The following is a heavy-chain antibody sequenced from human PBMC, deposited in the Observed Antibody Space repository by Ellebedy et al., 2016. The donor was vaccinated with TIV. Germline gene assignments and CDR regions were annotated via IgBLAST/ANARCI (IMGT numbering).Heavy chain of an antibody. D-gene: IGHD2-8*02. CDR2: IKQDGGET. Sequence: GESLKISCAASGFTFSNFWMNWVRQAPGNGLEWVANIKQDGGETYYVDSVKGRFTISRDNAENSVYLQMNSLRADDTAVYYCRGDYCTGGRCFDYWGQGTLVTVSS. CDR1: GFTFSNFW. J-gene: IGHJ4*02. CDR3: RGDYCTGGRCFDY. V-gene: IGHV3-7*03.